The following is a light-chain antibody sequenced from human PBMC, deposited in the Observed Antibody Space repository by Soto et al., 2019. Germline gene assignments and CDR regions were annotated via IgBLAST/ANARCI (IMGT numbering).Light chain of an antibody. Sequence: QSALTQPPSVSAAPGQRVTISCTGSSSNIGAGYEAHWYQQVPGTAPKLLIYENNNRPSGVPDRFSGSKSGTSASLAITGLQAEYEAEYYCQSYDSSLSGYVFGTGTKLTVL. CDR2: ENN. V-gene: IGLV1-40*01. CDR1: SSNIGAGYE. J-gene: IGLJ1*01. CDR3: QSYDSSLSGYV.